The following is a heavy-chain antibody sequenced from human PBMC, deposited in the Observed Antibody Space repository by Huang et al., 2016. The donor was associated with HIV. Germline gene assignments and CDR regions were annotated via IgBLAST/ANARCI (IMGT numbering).Heavy chain of an antibody. CDR3: ARGDYDFWSGYFNWFDP. V-gene: IGHV4-59*01. CDR2: IYYSGST. CDR1: GGSISSSY. J-gene: IGHJ5*02. Sequence: QVQLQASGPGLVKPSETLSLTCTVSGGSISSSYWGWVRQPPGQGMEWLGYIYYSGSTNDNPSLKSRVTISVDTSKNQFSLKLSSVTAADTAVYYCARGDYDFWSGYFNWFDPWGQGTLVTVSS. D-gene: IGHD3-3*01.